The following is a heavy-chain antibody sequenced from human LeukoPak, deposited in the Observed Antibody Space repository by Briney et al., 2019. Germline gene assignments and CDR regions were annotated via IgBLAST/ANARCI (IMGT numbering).Heavy chain of an antibody. V-gene: IGHV1-69*05. J-gene: IGHJ4*02. D-gene: IGHD2-21*02. CDR3: ARSLDIVVVTAMDY. Sequence: ASVKVSCKASGGTFSSYAISWVRQAPGQGLEWMGGIIPIFGTANYAQKFQGRVTITTDESTSTAYMELSSLRSEDTAVYYCARSLDIVVVTAMDYWGQGTLVTVSS. CDR1: GGTFSSYA. CDR2: IIPIFGTA.